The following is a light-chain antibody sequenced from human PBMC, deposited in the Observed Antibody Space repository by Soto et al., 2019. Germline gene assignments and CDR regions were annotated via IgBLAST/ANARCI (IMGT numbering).Light chain of an antibody. V-gene: IGLV1-47*01. J-gene: IGLJ1*01. CDR3: ATWDDSLNGFYV. CDR2: RNN. CDR1: TSNIGSNY. Sequence: SASGTPGQGVTISCSGSTSNIGSNYVYWYQQLPGTAPKLLIYRNNQRPSGVPDRFSGSKSGTSASLAISGLRSDDEADYFCATWDDSLNGFYVFGTGTKVTVL.